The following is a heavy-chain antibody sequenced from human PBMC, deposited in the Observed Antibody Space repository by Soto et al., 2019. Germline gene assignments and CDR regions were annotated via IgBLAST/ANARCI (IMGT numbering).Heavy chain of an antibody. Sequence: TVKVSCKSSGGTFSSYAISWVRQAPGQGLEWMGGIIPIFGTANYAQKFQGRVTITADKSTSTAYMELSSLRSEDTAVYYCARGKDTAIFTRRPYYYYGREVGGQGTTVTVSS. CDR2: IIPIFGTA. V-gene: IGHV1-69*06. CDR1: GGTFSSYA. CDR3: ARGKDTAIFTRRPYYYYGREV. J-gene: IGHJ6*01. D-gene: IGHD5-18*01.